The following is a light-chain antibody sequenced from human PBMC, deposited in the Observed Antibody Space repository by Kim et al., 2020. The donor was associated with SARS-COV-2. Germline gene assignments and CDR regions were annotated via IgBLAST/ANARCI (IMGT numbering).Light chain of an antibody. CDR1: NANIGNNY. V-gene: IGLV1-47*01. Sequence: GQRITMSRSGSNANIGNNYVYWYQQLPGTAPKLLIYGNDQRPAGVPDLFSGSKSGTSASLAISGLRSEDESDLYCAAWDDSLNGVVFGGGTQLTVL. CDR3: AAWDDSLNGVV. J-gene: IGLJ3*02. CDR2: GND.